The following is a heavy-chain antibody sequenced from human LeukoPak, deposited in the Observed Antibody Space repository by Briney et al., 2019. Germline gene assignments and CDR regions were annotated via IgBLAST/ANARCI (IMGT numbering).Heavy chain of an antibody. J-gene: IGHJ4*02. V-gene: IGHV3-23*01. Sequence: GASLRLSCAASGFTFSNYAMSWVRQAPGKGLEWVSAITGSGGNTYYADSVKGRFTISRDNSKNTVFLQMNSLRAEDTAVYYCAKWGGYDALTGYYVSDYWGQGTLVTVSS. D-gene: IGHD3-9*01. CDR3: AKWGGYDALTGYYVSDY. CDR2: ITGSGGNT. CDR1: GFTFSNYA.